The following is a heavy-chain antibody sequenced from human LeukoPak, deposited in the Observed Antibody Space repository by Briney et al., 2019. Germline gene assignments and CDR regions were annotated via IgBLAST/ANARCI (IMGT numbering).Heavy chain of an antibody. CDR1: GYTFTSYG. D-gene: IGHD2-21*02. CDR3: ARDRAIVVVTAPDY. CDR2: ISAYNGNT. Sequence: ASVTVSCKASGYTFTSYGISWVRQAPGQGLEWMGWISAYNGNTNYAQKLQGRVTMTADTSTSTAYMELRSLRSDDTAVYYCARDRAIVVVTAPDYWGQGTLVTVSS. V-gene: IGHV1-18*01. J-gene: IGHJ4*02.